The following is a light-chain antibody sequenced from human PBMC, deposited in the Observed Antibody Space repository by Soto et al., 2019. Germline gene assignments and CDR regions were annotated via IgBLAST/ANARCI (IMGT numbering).Light chain of an antibody. V-gene: IGKV1-5*03. Sequence: DIQMTQSPSTLLASVGDRVTITCRASQRINSWLAWYQQKPGKAPKVLIYKASNLESGVPSRFSGSGSGTEFTLTISSLQPDDFATYYCQQTDSPYTFGQGTKLQIK. CDR2: KAS. CDR3: QQTDSPYT. CDR1: QRINSW. J-gene: IGKJ2*01.